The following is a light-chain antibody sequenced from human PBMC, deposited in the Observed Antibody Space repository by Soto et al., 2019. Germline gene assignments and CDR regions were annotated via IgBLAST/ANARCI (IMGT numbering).Light chain of an antibody. J-gene: IGKJ1*01. CDR2: EAS. CDR3: QKYNQWPWT. Sequence: VVMTQSPATLSVSPGARAVLSCRARQSLGSNLAWYPHKPGQAPRLLLYEASIRATGIPARFSGDGSGTEFTLTISSLQSEDFGIYYCQKYNQWPWTFGPGTKVDIK. CDR1: QSLGSN. V-gene: IGKV3-15*01.